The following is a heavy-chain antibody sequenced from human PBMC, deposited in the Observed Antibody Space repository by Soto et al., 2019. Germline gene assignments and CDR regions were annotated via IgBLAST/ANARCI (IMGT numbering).Heavy chain of an antibody. D-gene: IGHD3-22*01. V-gene: IGHV4-30-4*01. CDR1: GDSISSPHYY. CDR2: IYYTGNN. CDR3: AREPKQNYDSSPWNGGFDS. J-gene: IGHJ4*02. Sequence: SETLSLTCTVSGDSISSPHYYWTWIRQPPGKGLEWVGYIYYTGNNFYNPALKSRVAMSVDPSTNQFSLKLASVTGADTAVYFCAREPKQNYDSSPWNGGFDSWGPGTLVTVSS.